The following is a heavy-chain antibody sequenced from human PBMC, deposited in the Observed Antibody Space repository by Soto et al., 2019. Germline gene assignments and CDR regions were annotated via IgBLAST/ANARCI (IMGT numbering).Heavy chain of an antibody. CDR2: ISYDGSNK. CDR1: GFTFSSYG. Sequence: QVQLVESGGGVVQPGRSLRLSCAASGFTFSSYGMHWVRQAPGKGLEWVAVISYDGSNKYYADSVKGRFTISRDNSKNTLYLQMNSLRAEDTAVYYCAKVGIAAAGRYYYYYGMDVWGQGSTVTVSS. CDR3: AKVGIAAAGRYYYYYGMDV. V-gene: IGHV3-30*18. D-gene: IGHD6-13*01. J-gene: IGHJ6*02.